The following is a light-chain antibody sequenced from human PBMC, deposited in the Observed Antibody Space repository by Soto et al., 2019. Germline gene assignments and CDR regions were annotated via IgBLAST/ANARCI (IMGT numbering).Light chain of an antibody. Sequence: ESVLTQSPGTLSLSPGERATLSCRASQSVSSNHLAWYQQKRGQPPRLLIYGASSRATGTPGRFSGSGSGTDFTLTITRLEPEDFAVYYCQHYGSSPQTFGQGTKVEIK. CDR1: QSVSSNH. J-gene: IGKJ1*01. V-gene: IGKV3-20*01. CDR2: GAS. CDR3: QHYGSSPQT.